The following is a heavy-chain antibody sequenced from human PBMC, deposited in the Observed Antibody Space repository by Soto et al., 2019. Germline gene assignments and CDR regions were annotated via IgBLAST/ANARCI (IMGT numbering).Heavy chain of an antibody. CDR3: AADLDVTIFGVVGWFDP. V-gene: IGHV1-58*02. CDR1: GFTFTSSA. Sequence: SVKVSCKASGFTFTSSAMQWVRQARGQRLEWIGWIVVGSGNTNYAQKFQERVTITRDMSTSTAYMELSSLRSEDTAVYYCAADLDVTIFGVVGWFDPWGQGTLVTVSS. J-gene: IGHJ5*02. CDR2: IVVGSGNT. D-gene: IGHD3-3*01.